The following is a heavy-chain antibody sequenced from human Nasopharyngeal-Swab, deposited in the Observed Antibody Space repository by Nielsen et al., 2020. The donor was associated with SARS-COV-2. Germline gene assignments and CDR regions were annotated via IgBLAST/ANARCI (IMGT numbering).Heavy chain of an antibody. Sequence: SETLSLTCAVYGGSFSGYYWSWIRQPPGKGLEWIGEINHSGSTNYNPSLKSRVTISVDTSKNQFSLKLSSVTAADTAVYYCARRGSRGDSYNYEEGVTLDYWGQGTLVTVSS. CDR1: GGSFSGYY. D-gene: IGHD5-24*01. CDR3: ARRGSRGDSYNYEEGVTLDY. J-gene: IGHJ4*02. CDR2: INHSGST. V-gene: IGHV4-34*01.